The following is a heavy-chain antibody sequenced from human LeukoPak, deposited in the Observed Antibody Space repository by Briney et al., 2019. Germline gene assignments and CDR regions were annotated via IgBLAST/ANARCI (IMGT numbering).Heavy chain of an antibody. D-gene: IGHD3-3*01. J-gene: IGHJ6*02. V-gene: IGHV1-69*13. CDR1: GYTFTSYG. Sequence: GASVKVSCKASGYTFTSYGISWVRQAPGQGLEWMGGIIPIFGTANYAQKFQGRVTITADESTSTAYMELSSLRSEDTAVYYCARVQRFLEWLSPLDYYYGMDVWGQGTTVTVSS. CDR3: ARVQRFLEWLSPLDYYYGMDV. CDR2: IIPIFGTA.